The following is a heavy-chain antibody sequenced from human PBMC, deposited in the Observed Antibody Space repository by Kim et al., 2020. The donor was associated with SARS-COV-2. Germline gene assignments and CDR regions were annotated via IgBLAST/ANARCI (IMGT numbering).Heavy chain of an antibody. CDR2: FDPEDGET. D-gene: IGHD6-19*01. CDR3: ATSPAMAGTYYYYGMDV. J-gene: IGHJ6*02. V-gene: IGHV1-24*01. Sequence: ASVKVSCKFSGYTLTELSMHWVRQAPGKGLEWMGGFDPEDGETIYAQKFQGRVTMTEDTSTDTAYMELSSLRSEDTAVYYCATSPAMAGTYYYYGMDVWGQGTTVTVSS. CDR1: GYTLTELS.